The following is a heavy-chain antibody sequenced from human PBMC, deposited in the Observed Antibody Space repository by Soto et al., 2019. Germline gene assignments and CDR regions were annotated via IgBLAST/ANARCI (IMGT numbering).Heavy chain of an antibody. J-gene: IGHJ4*02. Sequence: ASVKVSCKASGGTFSSYAISWVRQAPGQGLEWMGGIIPIFGTANYAQKFQGRVTITADESTSTAYMELSSLRSEDTAVYYCARGGEQQPTEERGDNFELDYWGQGTLVTVSS. CDR2: IIPIFGTA. CDR1: GGTFSSYA. D-gene: IGHD6-13*01. CDR3: ARGGEQQPTEERGDNFELDY. V-gene: IGHV1-69*13.